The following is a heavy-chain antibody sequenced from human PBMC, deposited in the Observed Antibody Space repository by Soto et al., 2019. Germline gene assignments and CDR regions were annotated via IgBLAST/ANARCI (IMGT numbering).Heavy chain of an antibody. CDR1: GGSISSGGYY. CDR2: IYYSGST. Sequence: PSETLSLTCTVSGGSISSGGYYWSRIRQHPGKGLEWIGYIYYSGSTYYNPSLKSRVTISVDTSKNQFSLKLSSVTAADTAVYYCARAIGGSGSYYNVWYFDYWGQGTLVTVS. J-gene: IGHJ4*02. CDR3: ARAIGGSGSYYNVWYFDY. D-gene: IGHD3-10*01. V-gene: IGHV4-31*03.